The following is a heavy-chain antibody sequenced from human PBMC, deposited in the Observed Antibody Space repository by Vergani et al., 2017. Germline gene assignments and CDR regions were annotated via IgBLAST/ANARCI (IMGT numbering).Heavy chain of an antibody. CDR2: IWYDGSNK. Sequence: QVQLVESGGGVVQPGRSLRLSCAASGFRFSSYGMNWVRQAPGKGLEWVAVIWYDGSNKYYADSVKGRFTISRDNSQNTVNLQMNSLRAEDTAVYYCARDGIAVAAIDYWGQGTLVTVSS. J-gene: IGHJ4*02. CDR3: ARDGIAVAAIDY. V-gene: IGHV3-33*01. CDR1: GFRFSSYG. D-gene: IGHD6-19*01.